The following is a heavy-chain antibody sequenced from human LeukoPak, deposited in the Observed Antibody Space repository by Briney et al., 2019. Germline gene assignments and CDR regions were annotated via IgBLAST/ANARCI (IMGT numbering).Heavy chain of an antibody. Sequence: SSETLSLTCTVSGGSISSGGYFCSWIRQHPGKGLEWIGYIYYSGSTYYNPSLKSRVTISVDTSNNQFSLKLSSVTAADTAVYYCARCARFYNWFDPWGQGTLVTVSS. D-gene: IGHD5-24*01. CDR2: IYYSGST. V-gene: IGHV4-31*03. J-gene: IGHJ5*02. CDR1: GGSISSGGYF. CDR3: ARCARFYNWFDP.